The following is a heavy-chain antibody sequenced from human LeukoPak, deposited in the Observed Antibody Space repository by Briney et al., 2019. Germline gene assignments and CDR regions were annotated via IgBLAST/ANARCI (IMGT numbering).Heavy chain of an antibody. Sequence: GGSLRLSCAASGFMFDDYGMSWVRQAPGKGLEWVSGINWNGGRIGYADSVKGRFTISGDNAKNSLYLQMNSLRAEDTAVYYCARRAGAYSHPYDYWGQGTLVTVSS. D-gene: IGHD4/OR15-4a*01. J-gene: IGHJ4*02. V-gene: IGHV3-20*04. CDR3: ARRAGAYSHPYDY. CDR1: GFMFDDYG. CDR2: INWNGGRI.